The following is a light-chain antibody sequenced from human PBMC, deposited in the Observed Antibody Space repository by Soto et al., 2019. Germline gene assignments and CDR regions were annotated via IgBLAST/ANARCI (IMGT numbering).Light chain of an antibody. CDR2: LNSDGSH. J-gene: IGLJ2*01. Sequence: QPVLTQSPSASASLGASVKLTGTLSSGHSSYAIAWHQQQPEKGPRYLMKLNSDGSHSKGDGIPDRFSGSSSGAERYLTISSLQSEDEADYYCQTWGTGNVVFGGGTKLTVL. V-gene: IGLV4-69*01. CDR1: SGHSSYA. CDR3: QTWGTGNVV.